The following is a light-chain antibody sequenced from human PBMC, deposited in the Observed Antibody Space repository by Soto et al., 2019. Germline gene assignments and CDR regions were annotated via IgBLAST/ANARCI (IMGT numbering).Light chain of an antibody. Sequence: QSALTQPASVSGSPGQSIAISCSGSSSDLGIYNYVSWYQQHPGKVPKLIIFEVTNRPSGVSNRFSGSKSGNTASLTISGLQAEDEADYYCVSYTASASYVFGTGTKVTVL. CDR1: SSDLGIYNY. V-gene: IGLV2-14*01. CDR2: EVT. CDR3: VSYTASASYV. J-gene: IGLJ1*01.